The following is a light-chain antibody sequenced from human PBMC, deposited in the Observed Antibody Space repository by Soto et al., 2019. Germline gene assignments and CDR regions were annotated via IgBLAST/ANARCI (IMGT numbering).Light chain of an antibody. CDR1: SSDVGGHNY. J-gene: IGLJ2*01. CDR2: EAS. V-gene: IGLV2-8*01. CDR3: SSYAGINSFVV. Sequence: QSVLTQPPSASGSPGQSVTISCTGTSSDVGGHNYVSWYQQYPGKAPKLIFYEASERPSGVPDRFSGSKSGNTASLTVSGLQADDEADYYCSSYAGINSFVVFGGGTKLTVL.